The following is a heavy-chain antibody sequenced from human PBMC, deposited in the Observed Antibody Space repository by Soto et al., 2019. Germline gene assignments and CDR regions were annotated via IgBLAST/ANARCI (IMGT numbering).Heavy chain of an antibody. D-gene: IGHD6-19*01. J-gene: IGHJ5*02. V-gene: IGHV3-23*01. CDR3: AKDLVAVAGLYNWFDP. Sequence: EVHLLESGGGLVQPGGSLRLSCAASGFTFRSYPISWVRQAPGKGLEWVSVISGSGGTTYYADSVKGRFTISRDNSKNTLYLQMNSLRAEDTAVYYCAKDLVAVAGLYNWFDPWGQGTLVTVSS. CDR2: ISGSGGTT. CDR1: GFTFRSYP.